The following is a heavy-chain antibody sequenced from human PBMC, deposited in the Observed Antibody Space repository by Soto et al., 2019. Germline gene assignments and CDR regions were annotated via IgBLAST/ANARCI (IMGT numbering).Heavy chain of an antibody. CDR2: INPNSGGT. Sequence: QVQLVQSGAEVKKPGASVKVSCKASGYTFTGYYMHWVRQAPGQGLEWMGWINPNSGGTNYAQKFQGWVTMTRDTSISPAYMELSRLRSDDTAVYYCARANYAFWSGYFPLGMDVWGQGTTVTVSS. V-gene: IGHV1-2*04. J-gene: IGHJ6*02. D-gene: IGHD3-3*01. CDR1: GYTFTGYY. CDR3: ARANYAFWSGYFPLGMDV.